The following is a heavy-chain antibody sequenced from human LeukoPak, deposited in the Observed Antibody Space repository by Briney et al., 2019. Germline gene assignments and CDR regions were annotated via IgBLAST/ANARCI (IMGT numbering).Heavy chain of an antibody. CDR1: GGSISSSSYY. Sequence: SDTLSLSSTFSGGSISSSSYYWGWIRQPPGQGLEWIGSIYYTRNTYYNPSLKSRVTISLATSKNQFSLKLSSVTAADTAVYYCARQGYYDSSGYSGAFDIWGQGTMVTVSS. D-gene: IGHD3-22*01. CDR2: IYYTRNT. J-gene: IGHJ3*02. V-gene: IGHV4-39*01. CDR3: ARQGYYDSSGYSGAFDI.